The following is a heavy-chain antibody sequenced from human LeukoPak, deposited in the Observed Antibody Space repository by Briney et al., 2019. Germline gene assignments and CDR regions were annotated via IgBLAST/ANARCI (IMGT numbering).Heavy chain of an antibody. CDR2: IYTSGST. D-gene: IGHD6-13*01. Sequence: SETLSLTCTVSGGSISSYYWSWIRQPAGKGLEWIGRIYTSGSTNYNPSLKSLVTMSVDTSKNQFSLKLSSVTAADTAVYYCARGDLAAAGAMMARNWFDPWGQGTLVTVSS. CDR1: GGSISSYY. CDR3: ARGDLAAAGAMMARNWFDP. J-gene: IGHJ5*02. V-gene: IGHV4-4*07.